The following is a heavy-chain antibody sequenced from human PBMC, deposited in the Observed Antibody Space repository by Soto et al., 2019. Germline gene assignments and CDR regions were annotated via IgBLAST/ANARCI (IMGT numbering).Heavy chain of an antibody. Sequence: EVPLLESGGGLVQPGGSLRLSCAASGFTFSSYAMSWVRRAPGKGLEWVSVISGSGGSTYYADSVKGRFTISRDNSKNTLYLQMNSLRAEDTAVYYCAKRAWGYFYFDYWGQGTLVTVSS. J-gene: IGHJ4*02. CDR2: ISGSGGST. V-gene: IGHV3-23*01. CDR1: GFTFSSYA. D-gene: IGHD1-26*01. CDR3: AKRAWGYFYFDY.